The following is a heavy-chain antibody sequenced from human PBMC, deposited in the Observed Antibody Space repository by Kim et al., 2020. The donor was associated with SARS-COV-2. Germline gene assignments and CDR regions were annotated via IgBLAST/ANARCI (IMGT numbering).Heavy chain of an antibody. J-gene: IGHJ5*02. Sequence: GGSLRLSCAASGFTFSNYAINWVRQAPGKGLEWVSAISASGGSTYYADSVKGRFTISRDNSKNTLSLQMNSLRAEDTALYYCAKGAMIGGWANYFDPWGQGALVTASS. D-gene: IGHD3-22*01. CDR1: GFTFSNYA. CDR3: AKGAMIGGWANYFDP. V-gene: IGHV3-23*01. CDR2: ISASGGST.